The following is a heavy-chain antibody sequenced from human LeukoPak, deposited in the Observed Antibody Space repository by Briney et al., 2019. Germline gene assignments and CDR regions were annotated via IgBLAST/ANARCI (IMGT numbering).Heavy chain of an antibody. CDR2: INPNSGGT. CDR3: AREGSYYDILTGHFDY. J-gene: IGHJ4*02. D-gene: IGHD3-9*01. CDR1: GYTFTGYY. Sequence: ASVKVSCKASGYTFTGYYMHWVRQAPGQGLEWMGWINPNSGGTNYAQKFQGRATMTRDTSISTAYMELSRLRSDDTAVYYCAREGSYYDILTGHFDYWGQGTLVTVSS. V-gene: IGHV1-2*02.